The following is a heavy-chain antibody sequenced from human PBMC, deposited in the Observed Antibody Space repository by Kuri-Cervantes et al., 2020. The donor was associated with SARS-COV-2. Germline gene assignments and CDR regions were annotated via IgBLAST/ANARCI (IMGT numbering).Heavy chain of an antibody. CDR1: GYTFTSYA. Sequence: ASVKVSCKASGYTFTSYAMHWVRQAPGQRLEWMGWINAGNGNTKYSQKFQGRVTITRDTSASTAYMELSSLRSEDTAVYYCARGVGGTMVRGVIITNWFDPWGQGTLVTVSS. D-gene: IGHD3-10*01. J-gene: IGHJ5*02. CDR3: ARGVGGTMVRGVIITNWFDP. V-gene: IGHV1-3*01. CDR2: INAGNGNT.